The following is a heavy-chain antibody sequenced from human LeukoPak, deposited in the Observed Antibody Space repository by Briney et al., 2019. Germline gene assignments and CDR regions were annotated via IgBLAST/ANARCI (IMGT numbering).Heavy chain of an antibody. CDR1: GFTFSSYS. V-gene: IGHV3-30-3*01. Sequence: PGGSLRLSCAASGFTFSSYSMHWVHQAPGKGLEWVAVISYDGSNKYYADSVKGRFTISRDNSKNTLYLQMNSLRAEDTAVYYCARDKSGYCGGDCYSAADYWGQGTLVTVSS. CDR3: ARDKSGYCGGDCYSAADY. J-gene: IGHJ4*02. CDR2: ISYDGSNK. D-gene: IGHD2-21*02.